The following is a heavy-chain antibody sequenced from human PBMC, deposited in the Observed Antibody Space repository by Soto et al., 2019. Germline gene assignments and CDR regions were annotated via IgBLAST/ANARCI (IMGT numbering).Heavy chain of an antibody. Sequence: EVQLVESGGGLVQPGGSLRLSCAASAFTFSSYSMNWVRQAPGKGLEWVSYISSSSSIIYYADSVKGRFTISRDNAKNSLYLQMNSLRAEDTAVYYFARGGYCSSTSCYQNIIDYWGQGTLVTVSS. V-gene: IGHV3-48*01. D-gene: IGHD2-2*01. CDR3: ARGGYCSSTSCYQNIIDY. J-gene: IGHJ4*02. CDR2: ISSSSSII. CDR1: AFTFSSYS.